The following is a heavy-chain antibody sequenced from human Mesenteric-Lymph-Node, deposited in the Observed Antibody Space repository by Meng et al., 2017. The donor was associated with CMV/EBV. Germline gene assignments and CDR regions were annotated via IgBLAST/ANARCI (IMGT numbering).Heavy chain of an antibody. CDR3: AREGVGAMDV. D-gene: IGHD3-10*01. V-gene: IGHV1-18*04. J-gene: IGHJ6*02. CDR1: GYTFSDYG. CDR2: INTYNGDT. Sequence: ASVKVSCKTSGYTFSDYGINWVRQAPGQGLEWTGWINTYNGDTNYTQKFQDRVTMTIDTSTSTAYMELRNLRSDDTAVYYCAREGVGAMDVWGQGTTVTVSS.